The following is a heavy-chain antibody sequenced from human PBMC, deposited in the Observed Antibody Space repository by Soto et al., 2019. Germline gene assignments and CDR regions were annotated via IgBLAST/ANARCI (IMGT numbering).Heavy chain of an antibody. Sequence: SVKVSCKASGGTFSSYAISWVRQAPGQGLEWMGGTIPIFGTANYAQKFQGRVTITADESTSTAYMELSSLRSEDTAVYYCARSSVDTAMVTLFDYWGQGTLVTVSS. CDR1: GGTFSSYA. V-gene: IGHV1-69*13. J-gene: IGHJ4*02. D-gene: IGHD5-18*01. CDR3: ARSSVDTAMVTLFDY. CDR2: TIPIFGTA.